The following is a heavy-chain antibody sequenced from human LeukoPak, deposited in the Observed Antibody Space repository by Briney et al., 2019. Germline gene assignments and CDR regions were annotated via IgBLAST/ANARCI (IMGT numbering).Heavy chain of an antibody. CDR3: VRDPDALDY. CDR1: GFTFSSYW. CDR2: IKQDGSEK. J-gene: IGHJ4*02. Sequence: GGSLRLSCAASGFTFSSYWMSWVHQAPGKGLEWVANIKQDGSEKYYVDSVKGRFTISRDNAKSSLYLQLNSLRDEDTAVYYCVRDPDALDYWGQGTLVTVSS. V-gene: IGHV3-7*01.